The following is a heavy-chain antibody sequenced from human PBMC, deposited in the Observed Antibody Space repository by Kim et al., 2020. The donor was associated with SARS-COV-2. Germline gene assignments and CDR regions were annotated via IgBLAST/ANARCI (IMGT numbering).Heavy chain of an antibody. CDR3: ARDPVYGGTPNGFDF. D-gene: IGHD4-17*01. J-gene: IGHJ4*02. V-gene: IGHV3-48*03. CDR1: GFTFIRYE. CDR2: IGTSGDPI. Sequence: GGSLRLSCAASGFTFIRYEMNWVRQAPGKGLEWVSYIGTSGDPIYYADSVKGRFTTSRDNAKNSLYLQMNSLRVEDTAVYYCARDPVYGGTPNGFDFWGQGTLVTVSS.